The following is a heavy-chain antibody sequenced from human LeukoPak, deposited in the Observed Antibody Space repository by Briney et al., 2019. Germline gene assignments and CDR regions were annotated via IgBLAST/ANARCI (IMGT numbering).Heavy chain of an antibody. CDR1: GFTLPGHT. D-gene: IGHD3-9*01. CDR3: ARDYVDILTGYSPYYYYYMDV. Sequence: GGSLRLSCAASGFTLPGHTMTWLRQAPGKGLEWVSYISSSGSTIYYADSVKGRFTISRDNAKNSLYLQMNSLRAEDTAVYYCARDYVDILTGYSPYYYYYMDVWGKGTTVTVSS. V-gene: IGHV3-11*01. CDR2: ISSSGSTI. J-gene: IGHJ6*03.